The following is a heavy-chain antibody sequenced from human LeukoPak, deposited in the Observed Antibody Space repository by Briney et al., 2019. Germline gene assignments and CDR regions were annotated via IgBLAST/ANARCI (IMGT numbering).Heavy chain of an antibody. J-gene: IGHJ4*02. Sequence: GGSLRLSCAASGFTFSSYSMNWVRQAPGKGLEWVSSISSSSSYIYYADSVKGRFTISRDNAKNSLYLQMNSLRAEDTAVYYCARVDLDYYDSSGYYERFDYWGQGTLVTVSS. CDR2: ISSSSSYI. CDR3: ARVDLDYYDSSGYYERFDY. V-gene: IGHV3-21*01. D-gene: IGHD3-22*01. CDR1: GFTFSSYS.